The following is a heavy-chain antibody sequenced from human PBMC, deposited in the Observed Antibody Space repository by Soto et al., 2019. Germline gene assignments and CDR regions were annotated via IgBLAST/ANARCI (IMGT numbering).Heavy chain of an antibody. CDR3: AREPPGRACAGGTYY. J-gene: IGHJ4*02. D-gene: IGHD2-21*01. CDR1: GFTFSSYR. CDR2: INTDGSST. Sequence: QLVESGGGLVQPGVSLRLSFAASGFTFSSYRMHCVRQAPGKGLVWVSRINTDGSSTSYADSVKGRFTISRDNAENKLYLQMTSLRVEDTAIYYCAREPPGRACAGGTYYWGQGPLVTVSS. V-gene: IGHV3-74*01.